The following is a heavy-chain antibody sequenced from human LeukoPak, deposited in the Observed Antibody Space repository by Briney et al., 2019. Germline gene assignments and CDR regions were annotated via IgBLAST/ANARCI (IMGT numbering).Heavy chain of an antibody. CDR1: GYTFTSYY. CDR3: ARVSSYGYS. CDR2: INPSGGST. D-gene: IGHD5-18*01. V-gene: IGHV1-46*01. J-gene: IGHJ4*02. Sequence: ASVKVSCKASGYTFTSYYMHWVRQAPGQGLEWMGIINPSGGSTSYAQKFQGRVTMTRDMSTSTAYMELRSLRSDDTAVYYCARVSSYGYSWGQGTLVTVSS.